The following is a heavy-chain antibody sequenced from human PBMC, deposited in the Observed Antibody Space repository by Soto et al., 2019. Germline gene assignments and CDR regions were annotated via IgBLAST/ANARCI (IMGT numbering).Heavy chain of an antibody. J-gene: IGHJ6*03. V-gene: IGHV1-46*03. CDR2: INPSGGST. CDR3: ARAKHHYDFWSGYYAGYYYYYMDV. D-gene: IGHD3-3*01. CDR1: GYTLTSYY. Sequence: QVQLVQSGAEVKKPGASVKVSCKASGYTLTSYYMHWVRQAPGQGLEWMGLINPSGGSTSYAQKFQGRVTMTRDTSTSTVYMELSSLRSEDTAVYYCARAKHHYDFWSGYYAGYYYYYMDVWGKGTTVTVSS.